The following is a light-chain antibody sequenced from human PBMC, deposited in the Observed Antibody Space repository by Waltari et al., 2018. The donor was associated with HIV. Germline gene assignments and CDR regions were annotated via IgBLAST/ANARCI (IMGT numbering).Light chain of an antibody. CDR2: AVS. V-gene: IGKV1-9*01. J-gene: IGKJ4*01. CDR1: QGVGSY. CDR3: QQLKSYPVT. Sequence: IQLTQSPYFLSASVGDTVRITCLATQGVGSYLAWYQKKPGRPPNLLIYAVSVLQSGVPSRFSASGSGTEFTLTISGLQPEDLATYYCQQLKSYPVTFGGGTEVDSK.